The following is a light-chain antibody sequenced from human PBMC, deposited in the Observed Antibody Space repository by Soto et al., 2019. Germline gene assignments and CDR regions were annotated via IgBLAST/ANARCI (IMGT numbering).Light chain of an antibody. CDR1: HSISSY. V-gene: IGKV1-39*01. Sequence: IQLTQSPASLSAHAGDRVTITCRGSHSISSYLTWHQQKPGKAPKLLIYAASILKSGVPTRFSGSGSGTDFTLTISSLQHEDFATYYCQQYYSTPRTFGGGTKADI. J-gene: IGKJ4*01. CDR3: QQYYSTPRT. CDR2: AAS.